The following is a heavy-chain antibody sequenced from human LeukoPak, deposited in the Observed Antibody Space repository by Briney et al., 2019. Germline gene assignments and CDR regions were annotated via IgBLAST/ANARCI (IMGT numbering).Heavy chain of an antibody. CDR3: ARAAYSSSYAAGY. J-gene: IGHJ4*02. D-gene: IGHD6-6*01. Sequence: SVKVSCKASGYTFTSYAISWVRQAPGQGLEWMGGIIPIFGTANYAQKFQGRVTITADESTSTAYMELSSLRSEDTAVYYCARAAYSSSYAAGYWGQGTLVTVSS. CDR1: GYTFTSYA. V-gene: IGHV1-69*13. CDR2: IIPIFGTA.